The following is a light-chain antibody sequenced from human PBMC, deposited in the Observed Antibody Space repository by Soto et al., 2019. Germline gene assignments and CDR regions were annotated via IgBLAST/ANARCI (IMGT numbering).Light chain of an antibody. V-gene: IGLV1-40*01. CDR2: GDS. CDR1: SSNIGAGRD. J-gene: IGLJ1*01. CDR3: LSYDSDMSSPPYV. Sequence: QSVLTQPPSVSGAPGQRVTISCTGSSSNIGAGRDVHWYQQLPGTAPKLLIYGDSNRPSGVPARFSGSKSGASASLAITGLQAEDEAEYHCLSYDSDMSSPPYVFGTGTKLTVL.